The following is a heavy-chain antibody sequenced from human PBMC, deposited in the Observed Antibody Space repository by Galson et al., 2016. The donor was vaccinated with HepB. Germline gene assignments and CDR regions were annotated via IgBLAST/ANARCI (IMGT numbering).Heavy chain of an antibody. D-gene: IGHD3-22*01. Sequence: SVKVSCKASGGTFSNYAISWVRQAPGQGLEWMGGIIPIFGTTNYAQKFQGRVTITADGSTSTAYMELSSLMSEDTAVYYCARESYLLSFYDGIDYWGQGTLVTVSS. CDR3: ARESYLLSFYDGIDY. CDR1: GGTFSNYA. V-gene: IGHV1-69*13. J-gene: IGHJ4*02. CDR2: IIPIFGTT.